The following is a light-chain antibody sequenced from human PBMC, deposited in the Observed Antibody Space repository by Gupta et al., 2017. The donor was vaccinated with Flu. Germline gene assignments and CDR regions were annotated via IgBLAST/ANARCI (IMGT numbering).Light chain of an antibody. V-gene: IGKV1-5*03. J-gene: IGKJ1*01. Sequence: DLHITQSPSTLSASVGDRVTITGRASQSISSWLAWYQQKPGKAPKLLIYKASSLESGVPSRFSGSGSGTEFTLTISSLQPDDFATYYCQQYNSYPRTFGQGTKVEIK. CDR2: KAS. CDR3: QQYNSYPRT. CDR1: QSISSW.